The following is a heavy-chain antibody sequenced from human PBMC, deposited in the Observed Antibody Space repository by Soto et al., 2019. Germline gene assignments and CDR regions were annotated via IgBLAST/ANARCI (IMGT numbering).Heavy chain of an antibody. D-gene: IGHD2-15*01. V-gene: IGHV4-4*02. CDR1: SGSISSSNW. Sequence: QVQLQESGPGLVKPSGTLSLTCAVSSGSISSSNWWSWVRQPPGKGLEWIGEIYHSGSTNYNPSLKSRVTLSVDKSKSQFSLKLSPVNAADTAVYYCAKKVVGGHFDNWGQGMLVTGSS. CDR2: IYHSGST. CDR3: AKKVVGGHFDN. J-gene: IGHJ4*02.